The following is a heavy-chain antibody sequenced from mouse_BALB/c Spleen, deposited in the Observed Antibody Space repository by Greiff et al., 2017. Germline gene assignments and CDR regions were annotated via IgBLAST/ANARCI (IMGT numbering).Heavy chain of an antibody. CDR3: AIGYDGYYFDY. V-gene: IGHV14-3*02. CDR2: IDPANGNT. CDR1: GFNIKDTY. J-gene: IGHJ2*01. Sequence: VQLQQSGAELVKPGASVKLSCTASGFNIKDTYMHWVKQRPEQGLEWIGRIDPANGNTKYDPKFQGKATITADTSSNTAYLQLSSLTSEDTAVYYCAIGYDGYYFDYWGQGTTLTVSS. D-gene: IGHD1-2*01.